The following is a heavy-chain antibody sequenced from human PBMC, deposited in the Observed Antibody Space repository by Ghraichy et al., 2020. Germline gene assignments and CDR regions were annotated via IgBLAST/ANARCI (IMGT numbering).Heavy chain of an antibody. CDR2: IFYSGST. CDR3: ARQGSARYCDWFQSYYSDAMDV. J-gene: IGHJ6*02. CDR1: GGSISSRDCY. D-gene: IGHD3-9*01. V-gene: IGHV4-39*01. Sequence: SETLSLTCTVSGGSISSRDCYWGWIRQPPGKGLEWIGTIFYSGSTHYNPSLRSRVTISADTSTNQFSLTLSTVTAADTAIYYCARQGSARYCDWFQSYYSDAMDVWGQGTLVTVSS.